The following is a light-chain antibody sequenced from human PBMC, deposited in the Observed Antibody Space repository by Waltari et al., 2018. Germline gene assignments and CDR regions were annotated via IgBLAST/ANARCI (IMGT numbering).Light chain of an antibody. V-gene: IGKV4-1*01. J-gene: IGKJ5*01. CDR2: WAS. CDR3: QQYYSSPVT. CDR1: QRVLYRSDNKNY. Sequence: DIVMTQSPDSLAVSLGERATINCQSSQRVLYRSDNKNYLGWYQQKPGLPPKLLIYWASTRESGVPDRFSGSGSGTDFTLTISSLQAEDVAVYYCQQYYSSPVTFGQGTRLEIK.